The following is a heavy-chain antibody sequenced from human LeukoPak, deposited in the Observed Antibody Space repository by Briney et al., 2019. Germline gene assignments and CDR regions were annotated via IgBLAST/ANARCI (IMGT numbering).Heavy chain of an antibody. V-gene: IGHV3-11*01. CDR2: ISSSANTM. J-gene: IGHJ5*02. CDR1: GFTFSDYY. D-gene: IGHD6-19*01. CDR3: ARVGYTSGWYASGWFDP. Sequence: GGSLRLSCAASGFTFSDYYMSWIRQAPGKGLEWVSYISSSANTMYYADSVKGRFTISRDNAKNSLYLQMNSPRAEDTAVDYCARVGYTSGWYASGWFDPWGQGTLVTVSS.